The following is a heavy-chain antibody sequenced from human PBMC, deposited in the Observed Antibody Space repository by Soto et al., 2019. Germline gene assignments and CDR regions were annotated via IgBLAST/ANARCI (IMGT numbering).Heavy chain of an antibody. CDR3: ATDIYSSSCPDY. Sequence: PGGSLRLSCAASGFTFSSYGMHWVRQAPGKGLEWVAVIWYDGSNKYYADSVKGRFTISRDNSKNTLYLQMNSLRAEDTAVYYCATDIYSSSCPDYWGQGPPVTVSS. J-gene: IGHJ4*02. CDR1: GFTFSSYG. D-gene: IGHD6-13*01. CDR2: IWYDGSNK. V-gene: IGHV3-33*01.